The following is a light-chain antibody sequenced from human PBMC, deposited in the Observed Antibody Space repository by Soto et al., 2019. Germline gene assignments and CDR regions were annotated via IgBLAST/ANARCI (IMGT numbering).Light chain of an antibody. CDR2: EVS. Sequence: QSVLTQPASVSGSPGQSITISCTGTSSDVGGYNFVSWYQQHPGRAPKLLIYEVSRRPSGVSNRFSGSKSGDTASLTISGLQAEDEADYYCYSYRGYYTRVFGTGT. CDR1: SSDVGGYNF. J-gene: IGLJ1*01. CDR3: YSYRGYYTRV. V-gene: IGLV2-14*01.